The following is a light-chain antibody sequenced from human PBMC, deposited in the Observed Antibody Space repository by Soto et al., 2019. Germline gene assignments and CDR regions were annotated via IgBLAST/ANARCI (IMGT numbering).Light chain of an antibody. CDR2: GAS. CDR3: QQYRNSLYT. Sequence: EIVLTQSPGTLSLSPGERATLSCRASQSVSSSYLAWYQQKPGQAPRLLIYGASSRATGFQDRFSGSGSGTDFTLTISRLEPDDFAVYYWQQYRNSLYTFGQGTKLEIK. J-gene: IGKJ2*01. V-gene: IGKV3-20*01. CDR1: QSVSSSY.